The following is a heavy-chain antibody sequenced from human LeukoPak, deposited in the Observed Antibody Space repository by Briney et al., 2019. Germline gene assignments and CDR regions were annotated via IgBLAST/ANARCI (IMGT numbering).Heavy chain of an antibody. CDR1: GFTFRSYG. J-gene: IGHJ4*02. V-gene: IGHV3-30*18. D-gene: IGHD6-19*01. CDR3: AKEGSGWYKKLDY. Sequence: PGRSLRLFCGASGFTFRSYGMHGVRQAPGKGLEWGAVISYDGSNKYYADSVKGRFTISRDNSKNTLYLQMNSLRAEDTAVYYCAKEGSGWYKKLDYWGQGTLVTVSS. CDR2: ISYDGSNK.